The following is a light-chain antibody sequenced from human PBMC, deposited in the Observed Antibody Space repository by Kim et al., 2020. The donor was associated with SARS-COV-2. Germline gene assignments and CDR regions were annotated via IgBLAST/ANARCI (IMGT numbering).Light chain of an antibody. CDR1: KLGDKY. Sequence: SYELTQPPSVSMSPGQTASITCSGDKLGDKYASWYQQKPGQSPVVVIFRDNRRPSGIPERFSGSNSGNTATLTISGTQAMDEADYYCQAWDSSIYVFGTGTEVTVL. CDR2: RDN. J-gene: IGLJ1*01. V-gene: IGLV3-1*01. CDR3: QAWDSSIYV.